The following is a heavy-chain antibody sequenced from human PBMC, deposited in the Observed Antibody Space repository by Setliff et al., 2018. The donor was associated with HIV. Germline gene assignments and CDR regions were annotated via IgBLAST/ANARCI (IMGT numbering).Heavy chain of an antibody. J-gene: IGHJ4*02. V-gene: IGHV4-59*11. D-gene: IGHD6-19*01. CDR1: GGSISNHY. Sequence: PSETLSLTCSVSGGSISNHYWSWIRQPPGKGLEWIGYIYYTGSTNYNPSLRGRVTISVDTSKQPFSLKLSSVTAADTAVYFCAGETRSVWYDIAYWGQGTLVTVSS. CDR3: AGETRSVWYDIAY. CDR2: IYYTGST.